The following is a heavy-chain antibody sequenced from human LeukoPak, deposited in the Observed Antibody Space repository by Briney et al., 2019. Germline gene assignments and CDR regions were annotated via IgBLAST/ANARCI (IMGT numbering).Heavy chain of an antibody. CDR2: IYTSGST. Sequence: PSETLSLTCAVYGGSFSGYYWSWIRQPAGKGLEWIGRIYTSGSTNYNPSLKSRVTMSVDTSKNQFSLKLSSVTAADTAVYYCARGIGYCSSTSCYEAAAWFDPWGQGTLVTVSS. V-gene: IGHV4-59*10. CDR1: GGSFSGYY. J-gene: IGHJ5*02. CDR3: ARGIGYCSSTSCYEAAAWFDP. D-gene: IGHD2-2*01.